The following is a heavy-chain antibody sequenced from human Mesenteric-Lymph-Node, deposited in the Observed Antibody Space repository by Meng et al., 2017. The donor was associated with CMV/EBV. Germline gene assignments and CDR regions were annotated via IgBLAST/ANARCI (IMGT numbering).Heavy chain of an antibody. CDR3: ASGTHCSSTTCYDY. CDR1: GFAFSSSS. CDR2: IGTDGDNT. J-gene: IGHJ4*02. Sequence: ASGFAFSSSSICWVRQAPGKGLEYVSGIGTDGDNTYCANSVNSRFSISRDNSKITVYLQMGSLRPEDMAVYYCASGTHCSSTTCYDYWGQGTLVTVSS. V-gene: IGHV3-64*01. D-gene: IGHD2-2*01.